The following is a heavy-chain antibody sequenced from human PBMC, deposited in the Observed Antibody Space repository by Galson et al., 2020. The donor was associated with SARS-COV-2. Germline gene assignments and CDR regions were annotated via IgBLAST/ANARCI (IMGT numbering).Heavy chain of an antibody. V-gene: IGHV3-23*01. Sequence: GGSLRLSCAASGFTFSSYAMSWVRQAPGKGLEWVSAISGSGGSTYYADSVKGRFVVSRDNSKNMLYLEMVTLRADDTAVYYCARREVGRSPPYYFYGLDVWGQGTSVTVSS. D-gene: IGHD1-26*01. CDR2: ISGSGGST. J-gene: IGHJ6*02. CDR1: GFTFSSYA. CDR3: ARREVGRSPPYYFYGLDV.